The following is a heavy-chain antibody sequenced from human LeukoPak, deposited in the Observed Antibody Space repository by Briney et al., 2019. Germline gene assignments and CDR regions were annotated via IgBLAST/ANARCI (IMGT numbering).Heavy chain of an antibody. J-gene: IGHJ4*02. V-gene: IGHV2-5*02. Sequence: SRPTLVHPTQTLTLTCSFSGFSLNTDGATVGWIRQPPGKALECLALIYWDDEKRYSPSLKNRITITKDPSKNQVILTLTDMDPVDTATYFCAHRMVRGSVSTRTFDSWGLGTLVTVSS. CDR2: IYWDDEK. CDR3: AHRMVRGSVSTRTFDS. D-gene: IGHD3-10*01. CDR1: GFSLNTDGAT.